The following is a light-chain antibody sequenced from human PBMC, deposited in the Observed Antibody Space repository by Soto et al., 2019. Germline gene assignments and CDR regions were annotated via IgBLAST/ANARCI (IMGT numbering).Light chain of an antibody. J-gene: IGKJ1*01. CDR1: QDIRNE. Sequence: IQITRPPSSLSASVGKPLPIPSRASQDIRNELGGYKQKPGTAPKFLIYAASSLRSGVPSRFSGSGSGTHFTLTINSLQAEDSATYFCLQDYTYPWTFGQGTKVDIK. V-gene: IGKV1-6*02. CDR2: AAS. CDR3: LQDYTYPWT.